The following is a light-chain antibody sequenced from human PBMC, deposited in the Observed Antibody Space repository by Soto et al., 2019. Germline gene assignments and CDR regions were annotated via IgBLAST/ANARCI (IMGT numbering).Light chain of an antibody. J-gene: IGKJ2*01. CDR2: KVS. V-gene: IGKV2-30*02. CDR3: MQGTHWPYT. CDR1: QSLLHSNGYTY. Sequence: DIVMTQSPLSLPVTPGEPASISCRSSQSLLHSNGYTYLDWFQQRPGQSPRRLICKVSNRDSGVPDRFSGSASGTDFTLKISRVEAEDVGVYYCMQGTHWPYTFGQGTKLEIK.